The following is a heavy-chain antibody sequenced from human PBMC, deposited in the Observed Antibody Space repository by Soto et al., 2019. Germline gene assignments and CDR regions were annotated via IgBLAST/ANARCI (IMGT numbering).Heavy chain of an antibody. Sequence: QVQLVQSGAEVKKPGASVKVSCKASGYTFTSYGISWVRQAHGQGLEWMGWISAYNGNTKYAQKLQGRVTMTTETSTSTAYMELRSLRSDDTAVDYWARDLAVALIDYWCQGTLVTVSS. V-gene: IGHV1-18*01. CDR2: ISAYNGNT. D-gene: IGHD6-19*01. CDR3: ARDLAVALIDY. CDR1: GYTFTSYG. J-gene: IGHJ4*02.